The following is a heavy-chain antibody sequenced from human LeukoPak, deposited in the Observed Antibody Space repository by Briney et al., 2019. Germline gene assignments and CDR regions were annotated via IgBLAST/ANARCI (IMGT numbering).Heavy chain of an antibody. Sequence: PGGSLRLSCAASGFTVSSNYMSWVRQAPGKGLEWVSFISGGGSYIYYAESVKGRFTISRDNAKNSLYLQMNSLRAEDTAIYYCARDRVASGRFGEVASWGQGTLVTVSS. CDR1: GFTVSSNY. CDR2: ISGGGSYI. V-gene: IGHV3-21*01. D-gene: IGHD3-10*01. J-gene: IGHJ5*02. CDR3: ARDRVASGRFGEVAS.